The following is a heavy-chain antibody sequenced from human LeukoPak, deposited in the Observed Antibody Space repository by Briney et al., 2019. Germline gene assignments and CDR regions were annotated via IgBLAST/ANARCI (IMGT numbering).Heavy chain of an antibody. CDR3: ARDYGEGNWFDP. CDR2: INPNSGGT. J-gene: IGHJ5*02. CDR1: GYTFTAYY. Sequence: ASVKVSCKASGYTFTAYYMHWVRQAPGQGLEWMGWINPNSGGTNYAQKFEGRVTMTRDTSISTSYMELSRLRSDDTAVYSCARDYGEGNWFDPWGQGTLVTVSS. D-gene: IGHD4-17*01. V-gene: IGHV1-2*02.